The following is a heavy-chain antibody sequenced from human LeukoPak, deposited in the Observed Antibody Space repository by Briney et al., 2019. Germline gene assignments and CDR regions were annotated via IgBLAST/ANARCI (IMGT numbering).Heavy chain of an antibody. CDR2: ISYDGSNK. CDR1: GFTFSSYA. CDR3: ARSWYSSSWYEY. V-gene: IGHV3-30*04. D-gene: IGHD6-13*01. Sequence: GRSLRLSCAASGFTFSSYAIHSVRQAPGKGLEWVAVISYDGSNKYYADSVKGRFTISRDNSKNTLYLQMNSLRAEDTAVYYCARSWYSSSWYEYWGQGTLVTVSS. J-gene: IGHJ4*02.